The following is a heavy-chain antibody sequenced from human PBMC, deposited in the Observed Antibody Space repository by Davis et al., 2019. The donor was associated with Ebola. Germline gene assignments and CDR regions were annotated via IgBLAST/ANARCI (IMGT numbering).Heavy chain of an antibody. Sequence: PGGSLRLSCAASGFTFSRYSMSWVRQAPGKGLEWVANIKEDGSKKQYVDSLKGRFTISRDNAKKSLHLEVNSLRFDDTAVYYCARDASWSFDSWGQGTLVTVSS. CDR2: IKEDGSKK. D-gene: IGHD2-8*01. V-gene: IGHV3-7*01. J-gene: IGHJ4*02. CDR1: GFTFSRYS. CDR3: ARDASWSFDS.